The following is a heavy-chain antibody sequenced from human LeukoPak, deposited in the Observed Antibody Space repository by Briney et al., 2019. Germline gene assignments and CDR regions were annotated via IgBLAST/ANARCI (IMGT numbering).Heavy chain of an antibody. Sequence: ASVKVSCKASGGTFSSYAISWVRQAPGQGLEWMGRIIPIFGIANYAQKFQGRVTITADKSTSTAYMELSSLRSEDTAVYYCARLTLPATSVYYYYGMDVWGQGTTVAVSS. J-gene: IGHJ6*02. CDR3: ARLTLPATSVYYYYGMDV. CDR1: GGTFSSYA. CDR2: IIPIFGIA. V-gene: IGHV1-69*04. D-gene: IGHD2-2*01.